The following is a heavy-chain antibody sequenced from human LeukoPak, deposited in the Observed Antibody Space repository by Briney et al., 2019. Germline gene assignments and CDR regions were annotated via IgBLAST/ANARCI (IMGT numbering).Heavy chain of an antibody. Sequence: PGGSLKPSWGASGFIFRSYGMNWVRQAPAEGLEWVAGIWYDGSNEDYADSVKGRFTISRDNSKNTLYLQMNSLRVEDTAVYYCARDRVHSSANNLPFDTWGQGTLVSVSS. V-gene: IGHV3-33*01. J-gene: IGHJ5*02. D-gene: IGHD3-10*01. CDR2: IWYDGSNE. CDR3: ARDRVHSSANNLPFDT. CDR1: GFIFRSYG.